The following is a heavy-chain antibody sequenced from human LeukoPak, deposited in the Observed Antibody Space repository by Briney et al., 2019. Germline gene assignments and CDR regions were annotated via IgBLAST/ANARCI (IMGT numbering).Heavy chain of an antibody. CDR2: IYPGDSDT. CDR3: ARREGGWDLDY. CDR1: GCPFSNYW. D-gene: IGHD6-19*01. V-gene: IGHV5-51*01. J-gene: IGHJ4*02. Sequence: GASLKTSFKGSGCPFSNYWIGWVRPMPGKGLEWMGIIYPGDSDTRYSPSFQGQVTISADKSNSTAYLQWNSLKASDTAMYYCARREGGWDLDYWGQGTLVTVSS.